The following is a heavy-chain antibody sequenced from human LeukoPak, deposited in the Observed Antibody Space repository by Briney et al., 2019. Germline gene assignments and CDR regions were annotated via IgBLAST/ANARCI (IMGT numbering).Heavy chain of an antibody. J-gene: IGHJ4*02. D-gene: IGHD3-16*02. Sequence: ASVKVSCMASGYTFTGYYMHWVRQAPGQGLGWMGWINPNSGGTNYAQKFQGWVTMTRDTSISTAYMELSRLRSDDTAVYYCARGAAGLRLGELSFFDHWGQGTLVTVSS. CDR3: ARGAAGLRLGELSFFDH. CDR2: INPNSGGT. V-gene: IGHV1-2*04. CDR1: GYTFTGYY.